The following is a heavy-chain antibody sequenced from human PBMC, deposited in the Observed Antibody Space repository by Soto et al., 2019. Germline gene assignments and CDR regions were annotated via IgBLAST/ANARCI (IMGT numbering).Heavy chain of an antibody. J-gene: IGHJ6*02. V-gene: IGHV1-69*13. CDR3: ARAIVVVPAARGYYYYYGMDV. CDR1: GCTFSSDA. CDR2: IIPIFGTA. Sequence: SVKVSCKTSGCTFSSDAISWVRQAPGQGLEWMGGIIPIFGTANYAQKFQGRVTITADESTSTAYMELSSLRSEDTAVYYCARAIVVVPAARGYYYYYGMDVWGQGTTVTVSS. D-gene: IGHD2-2*01.